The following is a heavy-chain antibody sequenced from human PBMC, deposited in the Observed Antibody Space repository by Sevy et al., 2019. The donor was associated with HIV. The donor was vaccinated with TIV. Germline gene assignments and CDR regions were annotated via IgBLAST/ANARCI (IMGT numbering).Heavy chain of an antibody. J-gene: IGHJ4*02. Sequence: GGSLRLSCAASGFTFSTYGMHWVRQAPGKGLEWAAAISYDGIKKYYADSVKGRFTISRDNSKNTLYLEMNSLRPEDTAVYYCVKDWGGASDWYLYFDHWCQGALVTVSS. CDR2: ISYDGIKK. CDR3: VKDWGGASDWYLYFDH. D-gene: IGHD6-19*01. CDR1: GFTFSTYG. V-gene: IGHV3-30*18.